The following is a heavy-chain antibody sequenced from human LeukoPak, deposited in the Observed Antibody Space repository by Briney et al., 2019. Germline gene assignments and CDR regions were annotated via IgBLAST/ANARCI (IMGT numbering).Heavy chain of an antibody. J-gene: IGHJ4*02. V-gene: IGHV3-48*02. CDR3: ARDKPAGYCVDY. D-gene: IGHD3-9*01. Sequence: GGSLRLSCAASGFNFSPYSMNWVRQAPGKGLEWLSYISDKSDAIYYADSVKGRFTISRDNAKNSLYLHMNSPRDEDTAVYYCARDKPAGYCVDYWGQGTLVTVSS. CDR2: ISDKSDAI. CDR1: GFNFSPYS.